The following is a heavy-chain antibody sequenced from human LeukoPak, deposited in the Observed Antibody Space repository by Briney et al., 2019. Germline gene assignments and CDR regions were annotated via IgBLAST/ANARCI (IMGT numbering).Heavy chain of an antibody. V-gene: IGHV1-2*02. CDR2: INPNSGGT. D-gene: IGHD1-20*01. Sequence: ASVKVSCKASGYTFTGYYMHWVRQAPGQGLEWMGWINPNSGGTNYAQKFQGRVTMTRDTSISTAYMELSRLRSDDTAVYYCARDITGTTGLGVDAFDIWGQGTTVTVSS. J-gene: IGHJ3*02. CDR3: ARDITGTTGLGVDAFDI. CDR1: GYTFTGYY.